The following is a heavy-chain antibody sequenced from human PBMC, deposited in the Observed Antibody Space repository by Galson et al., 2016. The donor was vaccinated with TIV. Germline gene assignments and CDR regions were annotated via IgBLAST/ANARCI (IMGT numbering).Heavy chain of an antibody. CDR2: INPDTGDT. V-gene: IGHV1-2*02. J-gene: IGHJ5*02. CDR1: EDTFTAYY. D-gene: IGHD6-6*01. Sequence: SVKVSCKASEDTFTAYYMHWVRQAPGLGLEWMGWINPDTGDTHYAQKVEGRVTMTRDTSITTVYMDLSSLKSDDTAVYYCARDVGSSSTSWFDPWGQGTLVTVSS. CDR3: ARDVGSSSTSWFDP.